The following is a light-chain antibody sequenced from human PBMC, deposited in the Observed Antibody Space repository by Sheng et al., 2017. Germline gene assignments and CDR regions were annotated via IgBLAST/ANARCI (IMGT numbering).Light chain of an antibody. V-gene: IGKV4-1*01. Sequence: DIVMTQSPDSLTVSLGERATINCKSSQSVLYTFNNKNYLAWYQHKPGQPPKLLFYWASTRESGVPDRFSGSGSGTDFTLTISSLQAEDVAVYYCQQFYSTPLTFGGGTKVEI. CDR2: WAS. CDR3: QQFYSTPLT. J-gene: IGKJ4*01. CDR1: QSVLYTFNNKNY.